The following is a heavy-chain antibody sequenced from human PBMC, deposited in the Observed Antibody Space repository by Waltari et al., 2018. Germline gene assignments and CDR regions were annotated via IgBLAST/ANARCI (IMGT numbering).Heavy chain of an antibody. V-gene: IGHV4-38-2*01. Sequence: QVQLQESGPGLVKPSETLSLTCAVSGYSISRGYYWGWIRQPPGKGLEWIGSIYHSGSTYYNPSLKSRVTISVDTSKNHFSLKLSSVTAADTAVYYCARAYGDYGGYFDYWGQGTLVTVSS. CDR3: ARAYGDYGGYFDY. D-gene: IGHD4-17*01. J-gene: IGHJ4*02. CDR1: GYSISRGYY. CDR2: IYHSGST.